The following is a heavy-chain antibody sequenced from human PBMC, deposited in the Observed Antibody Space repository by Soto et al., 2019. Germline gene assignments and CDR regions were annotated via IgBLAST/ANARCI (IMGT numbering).Heavy chain of an antibody. V-gene: IGHV3-33*01. CDR1: GFTFSSYG. Sequence: GGSLRLSCAASGFTFSSYGMHWVRQAPGKGLEWVAVIWYDGSNKYYADSVKGRFTISRDNSKNTLYLQMNSLRAEDTAVYYCARGSKWLRSLDYWGQGTLVTVSS. D-gene: IGHD5-12*01. J-gene: IGHJ4*02. CDR2: IWYDGSNK. CDR3: ARGSKWLRSLDY.